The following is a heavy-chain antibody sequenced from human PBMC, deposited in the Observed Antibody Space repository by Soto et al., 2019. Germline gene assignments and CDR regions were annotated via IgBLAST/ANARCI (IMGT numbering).Heavy chain of an antibody. CDR2: INPNSGDA. Sequence: GASVKVSCKASGYSFTDYYRHWERQAPGQGLEWMGWINPNSGDAKYAQKFQRRVNMTRDTSVNTAYMELSSLRSDDTATYYCVRVRRTSDWYGRKGDWFDPWGHGTLVTSSS. V-gene: IGHV1-2*02. CDR1: GYSFTDYY. CDR3: VRVRRTSDWYGRKGDWFDP. D-gene: IGHD2-2*01. J-gene: IGHJ5*02.